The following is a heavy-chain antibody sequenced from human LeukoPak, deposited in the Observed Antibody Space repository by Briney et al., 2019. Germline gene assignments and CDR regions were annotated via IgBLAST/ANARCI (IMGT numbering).Heavy chain of an antibody. CDR2: INPNSGGT. D-gene: IGHD6-6*01. J-gene: IGHJ3*02. CDR1: GYTFTGYY. V-gene: IGHV1-2*02. Sequence: GASVKVSCKASGYTFTGYYMHWVRQAPGQGLEWMGWINPNSGGTNYAQKFQGRVTMTRDTSISTAYMELRSLRSDDTAVYYCARDIVGKYSSSSEAFDIWGQGTMVTVSS. CDR3: ARDIVGKYSSSSEAFDI.